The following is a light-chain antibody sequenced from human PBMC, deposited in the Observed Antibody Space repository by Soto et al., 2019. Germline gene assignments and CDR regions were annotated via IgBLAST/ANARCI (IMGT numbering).Light chain of an antibody. CDR1: QNVNGW. V-gene: IGKV1-12*01. CDR2: AAS. J-gene: IGKJ5*01. Sequence: DIQMTHSPSTLSASVLYRVTITCRSSQNVNGWLAWYQQKPGKAPKLLIYAASSLQSGVPSRFSGSGFGTDFTLTISSLQPEDSAIYYCQKADTFPITFGQGTRLEIK. CDR3: QKADTFPIT.